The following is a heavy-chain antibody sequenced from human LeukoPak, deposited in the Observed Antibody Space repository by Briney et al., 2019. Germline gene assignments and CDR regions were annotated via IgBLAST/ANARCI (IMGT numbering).Heavy chain of an antibody. Sequence: GESLKISCEGSGCSFSNYWIGWVRQMPGKGLEWMAIIYPGDYETRYSPSFQGLVTISVDKSISTAYLQWSSLKASDTAMYYCAIPPGYCGNDCSFDHWGQGTLVTVSS. CDR2: IYPGDYET. V-gene: IGHV5-51*01. CDR1: GCSFSNYW. CDR3: AIPPGYCGNDCSFDH. D-gene: IGHD2-21*02. J-gene: IGHJ4*02.